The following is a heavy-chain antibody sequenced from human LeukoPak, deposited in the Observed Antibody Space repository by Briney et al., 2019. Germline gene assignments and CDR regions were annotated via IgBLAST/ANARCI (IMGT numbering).Heavy chain of an antibody. V-gene: IGHV3-7*01. CDR3: ARYCSSTSSDTTPFDY. Sequence: GGFLRLSCAASGSTSSSYWMSWVRQAPGKGLEWVANIKQDGSEKYYVDSVKGRFTISRDNAKNSLYLQMNSLRAEDTAVYYCARYCSSTSSDTTPFDYWGQGTLVTVSS. CDR2: IKQDGSEK. J-gene: IGHJ4*02. CDR1: GSTSSSYW. D-gene: IGHD2-2*01.